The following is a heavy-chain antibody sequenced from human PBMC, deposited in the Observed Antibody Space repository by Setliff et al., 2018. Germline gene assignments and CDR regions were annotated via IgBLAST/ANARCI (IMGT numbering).Heavy chain of an antibody. J-gene: IGHJ4*02. CDR3: ARRDGSIIYREFFGY. CDR2: SNHGGST. V-gene: IGHV4-34*01. CDR1: GESFSNNY. Sequence: ASETLSLTCSVYGESFSNNYWSWIRQTPGKGLEWIGESNHGGSTSYHPSFKSRLTMSVDTSKNQFSLMLTSVTAADTAVYYCARRDGSIIYREFFGYWGQGALVTVSS. D-gene: IGHD3-10*01.